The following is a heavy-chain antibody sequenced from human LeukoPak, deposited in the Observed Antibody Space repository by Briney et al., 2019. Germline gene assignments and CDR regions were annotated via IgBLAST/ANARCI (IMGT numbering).Heavy chain of an antibody. CDR1: GFTFSSYG. V-gene: IGHV3-30*02. D-gene: IGHD1-26*01. Sequence: GGSLRLSCAASGFTFSSYGMHWVRQAPGKGLEWVAFIRYDGSNKYYADSVKGRFTISRDNSKNTLYLQMNSLRAEDTAVYYCAKDRVGATTNDAFDIWGQGTMVTVSS. CDR3: AKDRVGATTNDAFDI. J-gene: IGHJ3*02. CDR2: IRYDGSNK.